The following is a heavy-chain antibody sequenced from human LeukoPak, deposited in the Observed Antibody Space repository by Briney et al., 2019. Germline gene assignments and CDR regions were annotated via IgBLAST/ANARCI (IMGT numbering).Heavy chain of an antibody. CDR1: GVTFSSYA. CDR2: ISGSGGST. Sequence: QTGGSLRLSCAASGVTFSSYAMSWVRQAPGKGLEWVSAISGSGGSTYYADSVKGRFTISRDNSKNTLYLQMNSLRAEDTSVYYCAKSPSSGYYFGYFQHWGQGTLVTVSS. CDR3: AKSPSSGYYFGYFQH. V-gene: IGHV3-23*01. J-gene: IGHJ1*01. D-gene: IGHD3-22*01.